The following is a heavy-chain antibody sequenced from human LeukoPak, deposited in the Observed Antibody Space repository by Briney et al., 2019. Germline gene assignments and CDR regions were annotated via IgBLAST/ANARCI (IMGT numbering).Heavy chain of an antibody. D-gene: IGHD7-27*01. CDR3: AKDGGLWVSAHWGDS. V-gene: IGHV3-74*01. Sequence: PGGSLRLSCAASGFDLSTYLMHWVRQAPGKGLVWVSRINTDGRSTNYADSVKGRFTISRDNAKDTLYLQMNSLRAEDTAVYYCAKDGGLWVSAHWGDSWGRGTLVTVSS. CDR2: INTDGRST. CDR1: GFDLSTYL. J-gene: IGHJ4*02.